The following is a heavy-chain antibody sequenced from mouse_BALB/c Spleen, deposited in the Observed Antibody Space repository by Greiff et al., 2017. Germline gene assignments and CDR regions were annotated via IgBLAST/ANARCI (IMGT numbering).Heavy chain of an antibody. Sequence: EVQRVESGPGLVKPSQSLSLTCTVTGYSITSDYAWNWIRQFPGNKLEWMGYISYSGSTSYNPSLKSRISITRDTSKNQFFLQLNSVTTEDTATYYCARAYGSSWYFDVWGAGTTVTVSS. CDR3: ARAYGSSWYFDV. D-gene: IGHD1-1*01. CDR1: GYSITSDYA. J-gene: IGHJ1*01. CDR2: ISYSGST. V-gene: IGHV3-2*02.